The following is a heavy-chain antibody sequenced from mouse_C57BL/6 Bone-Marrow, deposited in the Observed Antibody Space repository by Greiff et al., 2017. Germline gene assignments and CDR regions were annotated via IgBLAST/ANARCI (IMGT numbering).Heavy chain of an antibody. V-gene: IGHV5-15*04. CDR3: ARLGNYDWYFDV. Sequence: EVKLVESGGGLVQPGGSLKLSCAASGFTFSDYGMAWVRQAPRKGPEWVAFISNLAYSIYYADTVTGRFTISRENVKNTLYLEMSSLKSEDTAMYYCARLGNYDWYFDVWGTGTTVTVSS. CDR2: ISNLAYSI. J-gene: IGHJ1*03. CDR1: GFTFSDYG. D-gene: IGHD2-1*01.